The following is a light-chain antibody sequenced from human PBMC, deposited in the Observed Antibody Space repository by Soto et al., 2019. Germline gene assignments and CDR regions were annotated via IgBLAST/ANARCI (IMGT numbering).Light chain of an antibody. CDR2: EGN. CDR1: SSDIGAYDY. J-gene: IGLJ3*02. Sequence: QSALTQPASVSGSPGESIIISCTGSSSDIGAYDYVSWYQHHPGRAPKVVIFEGNDRASGVSHRFSGSKSGNTASLTISGLQAEDEADYYCCSYTGTTSPWVFGGGTKLTVL. V-gene: IGLV2-14*01. CDR3: CSYTGTTSPWV.